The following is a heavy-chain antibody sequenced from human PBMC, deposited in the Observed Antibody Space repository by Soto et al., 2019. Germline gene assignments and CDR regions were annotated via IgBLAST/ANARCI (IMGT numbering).Heavy chain of an antibody. V-gene: IGHV3-30-3*01. CDR1: EFSFSNYA. CDR2: ISYDGNYK. J-gene: IGHJ6*02. Sequence: QVQLVESGGGVVQPGTSLRLSCAASEFSFSNYAIHWVRQAPGKGLEWVSSISYDGNYKYYADSVKGRFTISRDNSKNTLYLQMNSLRTEDTAVYYCARGRVMGGIDLHLYVMDVWGQGTTVTVSS. CDR3: ARGRVMGGIDLHLYVMDV. D-gene: IGHD5-12*01.